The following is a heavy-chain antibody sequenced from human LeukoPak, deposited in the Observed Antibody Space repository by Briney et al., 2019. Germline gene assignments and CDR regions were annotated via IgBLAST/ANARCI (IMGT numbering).Heavy chain of an antibody. V-gene: IGHV4-39*07. CDR2: IYYSGST. J-gene: IGHJ3*02. CDR1: GDSISSYY. Sequence: RTSETLSLTCTVSGDSISSYYWGWIRQPPGRGLEWIGSIYYSGSTYYNPSLKSRVTISVDTSKNQFSLKLSSVTAADTAVYYCARDSSGSYAFDIWGQGTMVTVSS. D-gene: IGHD3-3*01. CDR3: ARDSSGSYAFDI.